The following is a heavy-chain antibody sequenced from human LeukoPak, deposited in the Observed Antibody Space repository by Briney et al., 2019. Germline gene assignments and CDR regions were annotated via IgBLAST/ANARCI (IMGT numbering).Heavy chain of an antibody. Sequence: GGSLRLSCAASGFTVSSNYMSWVRQAPGEGLEWVSVIYSGGSTYYADSVKGRFTISRDNSKNTLYLQMNSLRAEDTAVYYCAGKDGYFGYYFDYWGQGTLVTVSS. J-gene: IGHJ4*02. CDR1: GFTVSSNY. V-gene: IGHV3-53*01. CDR2: IYSGGST. D-gene: IGHD3-9*01. CDR3: AGKDGYFGYYFDY.